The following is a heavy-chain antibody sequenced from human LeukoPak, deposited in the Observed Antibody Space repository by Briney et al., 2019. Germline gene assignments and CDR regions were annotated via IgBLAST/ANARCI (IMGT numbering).Heavy chain of an antibody. CDR3: ATASTVTTERGSVVRAFDI. Sequence: ASVKISCKASGYTFTSYDINWVRQATGQGLEWMGWMNPNSDDTGYAQKFQGRVTMTRSTSISTAYVELSSLRSEDTAVYYCATASTVTTERGSVVRAFDIWGQGTMVTVSS. J-gene: IGHJ3*02. V-gene: IGHV1-8*01. CDR2: MNPNSDDT. CDR1: GYTFTSYD. D-gene: IGHD4-17*01.